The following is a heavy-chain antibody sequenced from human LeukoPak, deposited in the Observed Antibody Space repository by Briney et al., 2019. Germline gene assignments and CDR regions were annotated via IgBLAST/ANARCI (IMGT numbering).Heavy chain of an antibody. D-gene: IGHD3-10*01. Sequence: GGSLRLSCAASGFTVSSNYMSWVRQAPGKGLEWVSVIYSGGSTYYADSVKGRFTISRDNSKNTLYLQMSSLRAEDTAVYYCAREGTMVRGVTYYYYYGMDVWGQGTTVTVSS. CDR2: IYSGGST. J-gene: IGHJ6*02. CDR1: GFTVSSNY. CDR3: AREGTMVRGVTYYYYYGMDV. V-gene: IGHV3-66*01.